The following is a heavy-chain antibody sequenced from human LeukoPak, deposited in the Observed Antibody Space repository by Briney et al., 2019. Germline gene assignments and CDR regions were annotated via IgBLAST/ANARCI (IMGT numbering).Heavy chain of an antibody. Sequence: ASVKVSCKASGGTFSSYAISWVRQAPGQGLEWMGRIIPILGIANYAQKFQGRVTITADKSTSTAYMELSSLRSEDTAVYYCARVDTAYYGGDCYSVAFDIWGQGTMVTVSS. CDR1: GGTFSSYA. V-gene: IGHV1-69*04. J-gene: IGHJ3*02. CDR2: IIPILGIA. D-gene: IGHD2-21*02. CDR3: ARVDTAYYGGDCYSVAFDI.